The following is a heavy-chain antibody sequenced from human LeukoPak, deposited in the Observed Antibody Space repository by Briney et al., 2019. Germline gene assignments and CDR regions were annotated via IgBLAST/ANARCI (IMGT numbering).Heavy chain of an antibody. CDR3: ARDLAVDGTDGWFDP. D-gene: IGHD1-14*01. CDR2: IYYSGST. Sequence: PSETLSLTCTVSGGSISSGDYYWSWIRQHPGKGLEWIGYIYYSGSTYYNPSLKSRVTISVDTSKNQFSLKLSSVTAADTAVYYCARDLAVDGTDGWFDPWGQGTLVTVSS. CDR1: GGSISSGDYY. J-gene: IGHJ5*02. V-gene: IGHV4-31*03.